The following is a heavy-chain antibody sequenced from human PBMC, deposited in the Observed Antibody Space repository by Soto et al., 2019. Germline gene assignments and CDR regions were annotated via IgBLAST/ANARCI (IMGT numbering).Heavy chain of an antibody. D-gene: IGHD1-26*01. J-gene: IGHJ6*03. CDR3: ANPLGGAIQHYYYMDV. CDR1: GFTFSSYA. V-gene: IGHV3-23*01. Sequence: HPGGSLRLSCAASGFTFSSYAMSWVRQAPGKGLEWVSAISGSGGSTYYADSVKGRFTISRDNSKNTLYLQMNSLRAEDTAVYYCANPLGGAIQHYYYMDVWGKGTTVTVSS. CDR2: ISGSGGST.